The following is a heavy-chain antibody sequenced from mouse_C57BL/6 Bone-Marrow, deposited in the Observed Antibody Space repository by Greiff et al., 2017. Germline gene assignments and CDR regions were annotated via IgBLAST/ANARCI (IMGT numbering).Heavy chain of an antibody. Sequence: EVMLVESGAELVRPGASVKLSCTASGFNIKDDYMHWVKQRPEQGLEWIGWIDPENGDTEYASKFQGKATITADTSSNTAYLQLSSLTSEDTAVYYCTTTYDYDDGFAYWGQGTLVTVSA. D-gene: IGHD2-4*01. CDR3: TTTYDYDDGFAY. CDR1: GFNIKDDY. CDR2: IDPENGDT. V-gene: IGHV14-4*01. J-gene: IGHJ3*01.